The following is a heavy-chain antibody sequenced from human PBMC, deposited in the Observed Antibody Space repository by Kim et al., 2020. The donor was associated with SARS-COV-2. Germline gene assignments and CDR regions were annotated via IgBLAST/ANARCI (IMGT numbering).Heavy chain of an antibody. Sequence: GGSLRLSCAASGFTFRNYALHWVRQAPGKGPEWLSVISYDGTNKYYADSVRSRFTISRDNSKDTLYHHINSLRIDDTGLYYGATDLALWRAARYFYGMDVWGQGTTVTVSS. CDR3: ATDLALWRAARYFYGMDV. J-gene: IGHJ6*02. CDR2: ISYDGTNK. V-gene: IGHV3-30-3*01. CDR1: GFTFRNYA. D-gene: IGHD2-21*01.